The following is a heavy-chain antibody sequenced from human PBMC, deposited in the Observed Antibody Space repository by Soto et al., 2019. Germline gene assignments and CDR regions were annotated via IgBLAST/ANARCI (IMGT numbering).Heavy chain of an antibody. V-gene: IGHV1-18*01. CDR3: ARVVGALGHWFDP. D-gene: IGHD1-26*01. CDR2: IIAYNYNT. CDR1: GYTFTIYG. J-gene: IGHJ5*02. Sequence: QVQLVQSGAEVKKPGASVKVSCKASGYTFTIYGLSWARQAPGQWLEWIGRIIAYNYNTNYAQKLQGRVTMTTDTSTSTAYMELRSLRSDDTAVYYCARVVGALGHWFDPWCQGTLVTGSS.